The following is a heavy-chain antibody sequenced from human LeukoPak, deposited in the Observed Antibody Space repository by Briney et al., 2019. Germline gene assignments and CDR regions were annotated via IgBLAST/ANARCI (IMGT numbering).Heavy chain of an antibody. CDR3: ARPKLRWSAYYYMDV. Sequence: ASVKVSCKASVYTFTNYTMNWVRQAPGQGLEWVGWINTNTGNPTYAQGFTGRFVFSLDTSVSTAYLQISSLKAEDTAVYYCARPKLRWSAYYYMDVWGKGTTVTVSS. D-gene: IGHD4-23*01. CDR1: VYTFTNYT. J-gene: IGHJ6*03. V-gene: IGHV7-4-1*02. CDR2: INTNTGNP.